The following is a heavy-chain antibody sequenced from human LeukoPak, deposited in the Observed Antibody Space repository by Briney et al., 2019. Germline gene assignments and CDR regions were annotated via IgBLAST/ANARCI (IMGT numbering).Heavy chain of an antibody. J-gene: IGHJ5*02. V-gene: IGHV1-3*01. D-gene: IGHD4-17*01. CDR1: GYTFTSYA. CDR3: ARTHDYGDYWLDWFDP. Sequence: ASVNVSCKASGYTFTSYAMHWVRQAPGQRLEWMGWINAGNGNTKYSQKFQGRVTITRDTSASTAYMELSSLRSEDTAVYYCARTHDYGDYWLDWFDPWGQGTLVTVSS. CDR2: INAGNGNT.